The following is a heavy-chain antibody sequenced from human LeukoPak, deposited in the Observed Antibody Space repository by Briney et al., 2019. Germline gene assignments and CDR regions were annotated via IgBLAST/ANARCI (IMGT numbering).Heavy chain of an antibody. CDR3: AKRAKYSYGSVDY. D-gene: IGHD5-18*01. CDR2: IWYDGSNK. V-gene: IGHV3-33*06. Sequence: GGSLRLSCAASGFTFSSYGMHWVRQAPGKGLEWVAVIWYDGSNKYYADSVKGRFTISRDNSKNTLYLQMNSLRAEDTAVYYCAKRAKYSYGSVDYWGQGTLVTVSS. J-gene: IGHJ4*02. CDR1: GFTFSSYG.